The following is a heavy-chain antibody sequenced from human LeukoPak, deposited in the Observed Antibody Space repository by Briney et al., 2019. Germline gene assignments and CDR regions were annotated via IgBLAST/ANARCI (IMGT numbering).Heavy chain of an antibody. J-gene: IGHJ4*02. Sequence: GGSLRLSCSASGFTFTSNGMHWVRQAPGKGLEYVSGITSDGSSTFYGDSVKGRFTISRGNSKNTLYLQMSSLRPEDTAVYYCVKLARAAGGDGDYWGQGTLVTVSS. CDR1: GFTFTSNG. CDR3: VKLARAAGGDGDY. CDR2: ITSDGSST. V-gene: IGHV3-64D*09. D-gene: IGHD6-13*01.